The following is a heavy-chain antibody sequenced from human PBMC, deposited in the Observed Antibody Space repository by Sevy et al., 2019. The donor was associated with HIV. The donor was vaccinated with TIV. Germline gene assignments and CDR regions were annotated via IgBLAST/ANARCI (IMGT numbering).Heavy chain of an antibody. J-gene: IGHJ4*02. CDR3: ARDPRSSGWYIPYYFDY. D-gene: IGHD6-19*01. CDR1: GDSVSSNSAA. CDR2: TYYRSQWSN. V-gene: IGHV6-1*01. Sequence: SQTLSLTCAISGDSVSSNSAAWTWIRQSPSRGLEWLGRTYYRSQWSNDYAVSVKSRITINPDTSKNQFSLELNTVTPEDTAVYYCARDPRSSGWYIPYYFDYWGQGTLVTVSS.